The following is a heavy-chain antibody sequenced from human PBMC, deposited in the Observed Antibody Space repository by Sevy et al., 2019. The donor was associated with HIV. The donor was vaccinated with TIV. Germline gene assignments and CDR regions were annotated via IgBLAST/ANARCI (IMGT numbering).Heavy chain of an antibody. CDR2: IKQDGSEK. CDR1: GFTFSSYW. V-gene: IGHV3-7*01. D-gene: IGHD5-18*01. CDR3: ARESTVIAMVIHYYYGMDV. Sequence: GGSLRLSCAASGFTFSSYWMSWVRQAPGKGLEWVANIKQDGSEKYYVDSVKGRFTISRDNAKNSLYLQMNSLRAEDTAVYYCARESTVIAMVIHYYYGMDVWGQGTTVTVSS. J-gene: IGHJ6*02.